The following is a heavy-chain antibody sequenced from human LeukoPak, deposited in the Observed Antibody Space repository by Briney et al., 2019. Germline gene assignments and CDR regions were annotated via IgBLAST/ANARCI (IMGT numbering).Heavy chain of an antibody. CDR2: YSWDGVAT. D-gene: IGHD5-24*01. V-gene: IGHV3-43D*03. J-gene: IGHJ4*02. Sequence: GGFPRISRAASGFSLCYYALFLGPPASGEGVGWGSLYSWDGVATYYAGSVKSRFTISRDNSKNSLYLQMNNLRPEDTALYYCTKGGDGYSSEVSPFDFWGQGTLVTVSS. CDR1: GFSLCYYA. CDR3: TKGGDGYSSEVSPFDF.